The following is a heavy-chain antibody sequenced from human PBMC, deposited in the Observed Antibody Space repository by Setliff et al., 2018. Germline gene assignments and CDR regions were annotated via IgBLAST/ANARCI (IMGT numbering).Heavy chain of an antibody. J-gene: IGHJ2*01. CDR3: ARVAYYHDSSGYYYDLNWYFDL. V-gene: IGHV4-4*08. CDR1: GGSISYYY. D-gene: IGHD3-22*01. Sequence: KPSETLSLTCTVSGGSISYYYWSWIRQPPGKGLELIGYIHTSGTTNYNPSLKSRVTVSVDTSKNQFSLRLNSVTAADTAVYYCARVAYYHDSSGYYYDLNWYFDLWGRGTLVTVSS. CDR2: IHTSGTT.